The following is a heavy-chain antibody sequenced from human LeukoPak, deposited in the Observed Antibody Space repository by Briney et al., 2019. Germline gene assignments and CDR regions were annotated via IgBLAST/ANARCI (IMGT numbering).Heavy chain of an antibody. Sequence: PSETLSLTCTVSGGSISSGGYYWSWIRQHPGEGLEWIGYIYYSGSTYYNPSLKSRVTISVDTSKNQFSLKLSSVTAADTAVYYCARVGDGEPLVDIWGQGTMVTVSS. CDR3: ARVGDGEPLVDI. D-gene: IGHD2-21*01. J-gene: IGHJ3*02. V-gene: IGHV4-31*03. CDR1: GGSISSGGYY. CDR2: IYYSGST.